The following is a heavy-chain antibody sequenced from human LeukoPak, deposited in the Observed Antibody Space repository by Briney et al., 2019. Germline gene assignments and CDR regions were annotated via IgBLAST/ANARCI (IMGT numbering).Heavy chain of an antibody. CDR1: GFTFSGYE. CDR3: ARGNDYGDFLFDF. V-gene: IGHV3-48*03. Sequence: GGSLRLSCEVSGFTFSGYEMNWVRQAPGKGLEGISYISSTGSTRYYADSVKGRFTISRDNARTSLYLQLNSLRGDDTAVYYCARGNDYGDFLFDFWGQGTLVTVSS. J-gene: IGHJ4*02. CDR2: ISSTGSTR. D-gene: IGHD4-17*01.